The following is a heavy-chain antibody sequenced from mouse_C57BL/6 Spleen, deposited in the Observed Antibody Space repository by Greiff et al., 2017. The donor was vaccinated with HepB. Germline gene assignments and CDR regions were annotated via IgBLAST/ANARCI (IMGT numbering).Heavy chain of an antibody. CDR1: GYTFTSYG. CDR2: IYPRSGNT. Sequence: QVQLKESGAELARPGASVKLSCKASGYTFTSYGISWVKQRTGQGLEWIGEIYPRSGNTYYNEKFKGKATLTADKSSSTAYMELRSLTSEDSAVYFCAGLRLWYFDVWGTGTTVTVSS. V-gene: IGHV1-81*01. D-gene: IGHD1-1*01. CDR3: AGLRLWYFDV. J-gene: IGHJ1*03.